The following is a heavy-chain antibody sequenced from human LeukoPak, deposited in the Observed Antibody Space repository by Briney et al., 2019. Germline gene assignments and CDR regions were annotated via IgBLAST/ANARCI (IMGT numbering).Heavy chain of an antibody. V-gene: IGHV3-23*01. J-gene: IGHJ6*01. Sequence: GGSLRLSRAASGFTFSGFAMSWVRRTPGKGLEWVSGIIGSGDNTLYADSVKGPFTISRDNSKNTLYLEMNSLRAEDTAIYYCAKMKGHPLPKYYMDVWGQGTTVTVSS. CDR2: IIGSGDNT. CDR3: AKMKGHPLPKYYMDV. CDR1: GFTFSGFA. D-gene: IGHD1-26*01.